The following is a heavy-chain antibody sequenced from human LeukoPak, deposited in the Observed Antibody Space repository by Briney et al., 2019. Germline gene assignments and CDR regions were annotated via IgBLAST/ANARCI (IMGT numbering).Heavy chain of an antibody. V-gene: IGHV4-30-4*08. CDR3: ARVADLGYCSSTSCYTLKRHFDY. D-gene: IGHD2-2*02. J-gene: IGHJ4*02. Sequence: MTSETLSLTCTVSGGSISSSSYYWGWIRQPPGKGLEWIGYIYYSGSTYYNPSLKSRVTISVDTSKNQFSLKLSSVTAADTAVYYCARVADLGYCSSTSCYTLKRHFDYWGQGTLVTVSS. CDR1: GGSISSSSYY. CDR2: IYYSGST.